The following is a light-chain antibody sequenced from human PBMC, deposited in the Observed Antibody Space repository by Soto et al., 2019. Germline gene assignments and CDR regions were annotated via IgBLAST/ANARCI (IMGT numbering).Light chain of an antibody. CDR3: QKLNSYSALN. V-gene: IGKV1-5*03. CDR2: KTS. Sequence: DMEMPPSPSTRSGSVGERVTITCRSSQRLSGWLAWYQQKQGKAPKLLIYKTSNLESGVPSRFSGSGSGTDFTLTISSLQPEDFATYYCQKLNSYSALNCGGGTKGDIK. CDR1: QRLSGW. J-gene: IGKJ4*01.